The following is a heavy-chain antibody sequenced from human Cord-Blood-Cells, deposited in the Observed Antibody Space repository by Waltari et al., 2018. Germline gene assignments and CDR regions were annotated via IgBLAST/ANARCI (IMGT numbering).Heavy chain of an antibody. CDR1: GGSISSGGYY. Sequence: QVQLQESGPGLVKPSQTLSLTCTVSGGSISSGGYYWSWVRQHPGKGLEWIGYIYYSGSTYYNPSLKSRVTISVDTSKNQFSLKLSSVTAADTAVYYCARRVAVSVYYFDYWGQGTLVTVSS. CDR3: ARRVAVSVYYFDY. D-gene: IGHD2-21*01. CDR2: IYYSGST. V-gene: IGHV4-31*03. J-gene: IGHJ4*02.